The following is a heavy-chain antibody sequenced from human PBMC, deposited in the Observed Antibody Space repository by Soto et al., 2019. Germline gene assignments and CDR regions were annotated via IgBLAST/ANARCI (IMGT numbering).Heavy chain of an antibody. D-gene: IGHD3-22*01. Sequence: PSETLSLTCTVSGGSITTNSYYWGWIRQSPGKGLEWIGNIFYSGNTYYNPSLKSRVTISVDTSTNQFSLKLSSVTAADTAVYYCATVSGYYFLRGYYYGMDVWGQGTTVTVSS. V-gene: IGHV4-39*07. CDR3: ATVSGYYFLRGYYYGMDV. CDR2: IFYSGNT. CDR1: GGSITTNSYY. J-gene: IGHJ6*02.